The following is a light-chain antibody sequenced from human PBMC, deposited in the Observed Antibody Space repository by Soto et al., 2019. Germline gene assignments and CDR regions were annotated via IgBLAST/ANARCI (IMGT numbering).Light chain of an antibody. CDR3: QQYNAYSS. CDR2: DAS. J-gene: IGKJ1*01. V-gene: IGKV1-5*01. CDR1: QSISSY. Sequence: DIQMTQSPSSLSASVGDRVTITCRAGQSISSYLNWYQQKPGKAPKVLIYDASSLESGVPSRFSGSGSGTEFTLTISSLQPDGFATYYCQQYNAYSSFGQGTKVDIK.